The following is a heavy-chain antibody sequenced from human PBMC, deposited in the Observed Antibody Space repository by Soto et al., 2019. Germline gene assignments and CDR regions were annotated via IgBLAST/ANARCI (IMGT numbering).Heavy chain of an antibody. J-gene: IGHJ5*02. CDR2: ISYDGSNK. D-gene: IGHD3-10*01. CDR1: GFTFSIYA. CDR3: GREYSYGWFDT. Sequence: QVQLVESGGGVVQPGRSLRLSCAASGFTFSIYAMHWVRQAPGKGLEWVAVISYDGSNKYYADSVKGRFTISRDNSKNRVYLQMKSQRAEDSAVYYCGREYSYGWFDTWGQGTLVTVSS. V-gene: IGHV3-30*14.